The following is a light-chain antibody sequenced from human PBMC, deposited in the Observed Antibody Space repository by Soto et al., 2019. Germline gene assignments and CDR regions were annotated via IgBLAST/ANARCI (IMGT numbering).Light chain of an antibody. CDR3: QQRSSWPTT. J-gene: IGKJ5*01. CDR1: HSLNSY. CDR2: DAS. V-gene: IGKV3-11*01. Sequence: EIVLTQSPATLSLSPGERATLSCRASHSLNSYLAWYQQKPGQAPRLLIYDASNRATGIPARFSGSGSGTDFTLTISSLEPEDFAVYYCQQRSSWPTTFGQGTRLEIK.